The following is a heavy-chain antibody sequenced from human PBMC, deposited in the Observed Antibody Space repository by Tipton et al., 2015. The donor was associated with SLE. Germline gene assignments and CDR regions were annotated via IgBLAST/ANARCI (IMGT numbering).Heavy chain of an antibody. Sequence: TLSLTCSVSGNSIATDPRYWGWIRQPPGKGLEWIGSVHSGGNTFYNPSLKSRVTISMDTSKNQFFLDLDSVTAADTAVFYCARHRGQSYGYLYIDDWGQGTLVTVSS. J-gene: IGHJ4*02. CDR2: VHSGGNT. D-gene: IGHD5-18*01. V-gene: IGHV4-39*01. CDR1: GNSIATDPRY. CDR3: ARHRGQSYGYLYIDD.